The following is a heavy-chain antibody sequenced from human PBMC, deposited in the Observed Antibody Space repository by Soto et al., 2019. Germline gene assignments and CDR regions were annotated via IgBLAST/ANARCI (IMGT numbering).Heavy chain of an antibody. V-gene: IGHV4-30-4*01. CDR3: ARVVMVTLFDY. D-gene: IGHD2-21*01. CDR1: GGSISSGDYY. CDR2: IYYSGST. J-gene: IGHJ4*02. Sequence: SETLSLTCTVSGGSISSGDYYWSWIRQPPGKGLECIGYIYYSGSTYYNPSLKSRVTISVDTSKNQFSLKLSSVTAADTAVYYCARVVMVTLFDYWGQGTLVTVS.